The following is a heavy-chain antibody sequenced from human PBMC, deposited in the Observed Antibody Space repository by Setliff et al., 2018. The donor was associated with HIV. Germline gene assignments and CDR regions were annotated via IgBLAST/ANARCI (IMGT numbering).Heavy chain of an antibody. Sequence: GSLRLSCEASGFIFSNHDFHWVRQAAGKGLEWVSAIGTGGDTYYVDSVKGRFTISRENARNSLYLQMNSLRAEDTAVYFCASVLRYYGSGSYPFGYWGQGTLVTVSS. CDR3: ASVLRYYGSGSYPFGY. CDR2: IGTGGDT. V-gene: IGHV3-13*01. J-gene: IGHJ4*02. CDR1: GFIFSNHD. D-gene: IGHD3-10*01.